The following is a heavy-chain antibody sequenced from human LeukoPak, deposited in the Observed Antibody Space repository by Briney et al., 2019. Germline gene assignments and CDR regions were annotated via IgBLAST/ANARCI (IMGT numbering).Heavy chain of an antibody. V-gene: IGHV4-38-2*02. CDR1: GGSISSGYY. CDR2: IYHSGST. J-gene: IGHJ4*02. Sequence: SQTLSLTCTVSGGSISSGYYWGWIRQPPGKGLEWIGSIYHSGSTYYNPSLKSRVTISVDTSKNQFSLKLSSVTAADTAVYYCARTRADYDQSREVRPTYFDYWGQGTLVTVSS. CDR3: ARTRADYDQSREVRPTYFDY. D-gene: IGHD4-17*01.